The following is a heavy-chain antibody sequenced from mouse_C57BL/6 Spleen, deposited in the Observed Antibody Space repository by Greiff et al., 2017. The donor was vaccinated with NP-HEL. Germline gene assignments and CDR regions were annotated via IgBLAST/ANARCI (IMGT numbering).Heavy chain of an antibody. D-gene: IGHD1-1*01. V-gene: IGHV1-52*01. CDR3: ARRGYYPYAMDY. CDR1: GYTFTSYW. J-gene: IGHJ4*01. Sequence: QVHVKQPGAELVRPGSSVKLSCKASGYTFTSYWMHWVKQRPIQGLEWIGNIDPSDSETHYNQKFKDKATLTVDKSSSTAYMQLSSLTSEDSAVYYCARRGYYPYAMDYWGQGTSVTVSS. CDR2: IDPSDSET.